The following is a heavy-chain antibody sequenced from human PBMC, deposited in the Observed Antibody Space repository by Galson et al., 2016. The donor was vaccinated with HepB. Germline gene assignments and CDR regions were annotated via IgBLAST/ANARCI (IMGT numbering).Heavy chain of an antibody. CDR3: AIGGGLGVATTGTFEN. D-gene: IGHD1-1*01. CDR2: IKQDGSQT. J-gene: IGHJ4*02. V-gene: IGHV3-7*03. CDR1: GFPFSSYW. Sequence: SLRLSCAASGFPFSSYWMSWVRQTPDKGLEWVANIKQDGSQTFYVDSVKGRFTISRDNAKNSLYLQMNNLRADDTAVYFCAIGGGLGVATTGTFENWGQGTLVTVSS.